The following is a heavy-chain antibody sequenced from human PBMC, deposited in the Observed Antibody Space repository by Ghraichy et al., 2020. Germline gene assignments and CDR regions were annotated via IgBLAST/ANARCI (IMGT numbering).Heavy chain of an antibody. CDR2: ISSSSRNI. J-gene: IGHJ6*02. CDR1: GFTLSGYS. D-gene: IGHD4-23*01. V-gene: IGHV3-48*02. Sequence: GGSLRLSCVGSGFTLSGYSMNWVRQAPGKGLEWVSYISSSSRNIFYADSVKGRFTISRDNAKNSLSLQMNSLRDEDTAVYYCARASAVVRFYYYAGMDVWGQGTTVTVSS. CDR3: ARASAVVRFYYYAGMDV.